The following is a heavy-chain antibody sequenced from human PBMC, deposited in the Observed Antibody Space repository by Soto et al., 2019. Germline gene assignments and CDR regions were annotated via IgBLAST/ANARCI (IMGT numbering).Heavy chain of an antibody. CDR1: GYTFTSYG. CDR3: ASDPEIFDY. CDR2: ISAHNGNT. Sequence: QVQLVQSGAEVKKPGASVKVSCKASGYTFTSYGISWVRQAPGQGLEWMGWISAHNGNTKYAQKVQGRVTMTTDTTKSTASMELRSLRSDDTAVYYCASDPEIFDYWGQGTLVTVSS. V-gene: IGHV1-18*01. J-gene: IGHJ4*02.